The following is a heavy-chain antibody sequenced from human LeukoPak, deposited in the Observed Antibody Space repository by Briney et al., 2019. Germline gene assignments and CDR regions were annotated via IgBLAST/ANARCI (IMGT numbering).Heavy chain of an antibody. CDR3: ARVDSKYNWFDP. D-gene: IGHD2-2*03. Sequence: ASVKVSCKASGYTFTGYYMHWVRQAPGQGLEWMGRINPNSGGTNYAQKFQGRVTMTTDTSTSTAYMELRSLRSDDTAVYYCARVDSKYNWFDPWGQGTLVTVSS. J-gene: IGHJ5*02. V-gene: IGHV1-2*06. CDR1: GYTFTGYY. CDR2: INPNSGGT.